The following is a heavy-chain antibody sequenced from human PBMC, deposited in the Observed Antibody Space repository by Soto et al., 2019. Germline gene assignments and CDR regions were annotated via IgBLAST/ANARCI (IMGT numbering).Heavy chain of an antibody. D-gene: IGHD5-12*01. J-gene: IGHJ3*02. CDR1: GYTFITSYY. V-gene: IGHV1-46*01. CDR2: INPTGTRT. CDR3: ARDTGYDHDAFDI. Sequence: QVQLVQSGAEVKKPGASVKLSCKASGYTFITSYYTHWVRQAPGQGLEWMGIINPTGTRTKYSERFQGRRTMTRDTSTSTDYMELSTLTSEDTAVYFCARDTGYDHDAFDIWGQGTMVTVSS.